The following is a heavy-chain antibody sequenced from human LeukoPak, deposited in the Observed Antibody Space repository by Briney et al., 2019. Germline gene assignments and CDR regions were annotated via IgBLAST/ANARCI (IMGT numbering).Heavy chain of an antibody. D-gene: IGHD1-26*01. CDR1: GFTFSSYA. Sequence: GGSLRLSCAASGFTFSSYAMSRVRQAPGKGLEWVSAISGSGGSTYYADSVKGRFTISRDNSKNTLYLQMNSLRAEDTAVYYCAKGDDNSGSPHYFDYWGQGTLVTVSS. V-gene: IGHV3-23*01. J-gene: IGHJ4*02. CDR2: ISGSGGST. CDR3: AKGDDNSGSPHYFDY.